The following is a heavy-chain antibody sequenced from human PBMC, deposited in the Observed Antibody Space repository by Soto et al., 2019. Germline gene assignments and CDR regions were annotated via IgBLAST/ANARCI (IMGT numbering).Heavy chain of an antibody. Sequence: QITLKESGPTLVKPTQTLTLTCTFSGFSLSTGGVGVGWIRQPPGKALEWLALIYWDDDKRYSPSLKSRLTITKDTSKNQVVLRRTNMDTVDTATYYCAHRASPTDLEGQFYPYYSYYGLDVWGQGTTVTVSS. CDR3: AHRASPTDLEGQFYPYYSYYGLDV. CDR2: IYWDDDK. V-gene: IGHV2-5*02. D-gene: IGHD1-1*01. CDR1: GFSLSTGGVG. J-gene: IGHJ6*02.